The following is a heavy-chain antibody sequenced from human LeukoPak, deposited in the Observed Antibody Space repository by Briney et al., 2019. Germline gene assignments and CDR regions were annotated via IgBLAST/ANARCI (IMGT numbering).Heavy chain of an antibody. J-gene: IGHJ4*02. V-gene: IGHV3-21*06. D-gene: IGHD2-2*01. CDR2: ISSSSTYM. CDR1: GFIITNSA. Sequence: GGSLRLSCEGSGFIITNSAMNWVRQAPGKGLEWVSSISSSSTYMYYADSVKGRFTISRDNAKNSLYLQMNSLRAEDTAVYYCGHCTATSCYAGGYWGQGTLVAVPS. CDR3: GHCTATSCYAGGY.